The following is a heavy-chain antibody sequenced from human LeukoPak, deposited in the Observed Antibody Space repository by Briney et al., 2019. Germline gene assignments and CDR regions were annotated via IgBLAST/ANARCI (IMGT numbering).Heavy chain of an antibody. CDR3: AKGGYDYVEVGYFDY. D-gene: IGHD5-12*01. J-gene: IGHJ4*02. Sequence: PGGSLRLSCAASGFPFASYAMSWVRQTPGKGLEWVSHIIGSVASTYYADSVKGRFTISRDNTKHTLYLQMNSLRADDTAVYFCAKGGYDYVEVGYFDYWGQGTVVTVSS. CDR2: IIGSVAST. V-gene: IGHV3-23*01. CDR1: GFPFASYA.